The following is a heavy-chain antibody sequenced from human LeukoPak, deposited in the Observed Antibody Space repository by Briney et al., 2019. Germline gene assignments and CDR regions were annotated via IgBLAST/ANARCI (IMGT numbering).Heavy chain of an antibody. CDR1: GGSIGSYY. CDR3: AGSTVLWFGEGNFDY. CDR2: IYYSGST. V-gene: IGHV4-59*08. Sequence: SETLSLTCTVSGGSIGSYYWSSIRQPLGKGMEWIGYIYYSGSTNYNPSLKSRVTISVDTSKNQFSLKLSSVTAADTAVYYCAGSTVLWFGEGNFDYWGQGTLVTVSS. D-gene: IGHD3-10*01. J-gene: IGHJ4*02.